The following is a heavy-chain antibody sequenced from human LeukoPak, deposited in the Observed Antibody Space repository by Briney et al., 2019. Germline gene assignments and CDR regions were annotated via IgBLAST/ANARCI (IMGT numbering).Heavy chain of an antibody. V-gene: IGHV1-46*01. CDR1: GYTFTTYY. CDR2: INPSGGST. J-gene: IGHJ4*02. CDR3: ARGPDIVVVVAADFPFDY. D-gene: IGHD2-15*01. Sequence: ASVKVSCKASGYTFTTYYMHWVRQAPGQGLEWMGIINPSGGSTSYAQKFQGRVTMTRDTSTSTVYMELSSLRSEDTAVYYCARGPDIVVVVAADFPFDYWGQGTLVTVSS.